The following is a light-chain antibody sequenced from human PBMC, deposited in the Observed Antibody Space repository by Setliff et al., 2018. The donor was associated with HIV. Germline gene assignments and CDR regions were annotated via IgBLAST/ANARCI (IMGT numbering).Light chain of an antibody. CDR1: SSDIGRYNL. CDR2: LAT. V-gene: IGLV2-23*01. J-gene: IGLJ1*01. CDR3: CSNTGSNTSV. Sequence: QSALTQPASVSGSPGQSITISCTGTSSDIGRYNLVSWYQQYPGKAPKLMIYLATKRPSGVYNRFSGSKSGNTASLTISGLQAEDEADYYCCSNTGSNTSVFGTGTKVTVL.